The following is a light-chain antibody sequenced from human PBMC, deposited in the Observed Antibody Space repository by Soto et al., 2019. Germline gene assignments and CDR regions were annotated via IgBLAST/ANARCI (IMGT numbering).Light chain of an antibody. CDR3: QQRSDSIT. V-gene: IGKV3-11*01. CDR1: HSVTTH. CDR2: DAS. J-gene: IGKJ5*01. Sequence: EIVLTQSPDTLSLSPGGRATLSCWASHSVTTHLAWFQQRPGQTPRLLIYDASTRAPGIPARFSARGSGADFTLTISSLEPEDFAVYYCQQRSDSITFGQGTRLEIK.